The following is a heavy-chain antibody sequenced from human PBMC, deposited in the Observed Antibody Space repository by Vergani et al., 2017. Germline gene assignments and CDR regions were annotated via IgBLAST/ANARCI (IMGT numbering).Heavy chain of an antibody. CDR2: INHSGST. D-gene: IGHD3-3*01. J-gene: IGHJ4*02. CDR1: GGSFSGYY. V-gene: IGHV4-34*01. Sequence: QVQLQQWGAGLLKPSETLSLTCAVYGGSFSGYYWSWIRQPPGTGLEWIGEINHSGSTNYNPSLKSRVTISVDTSKNQFSLKLSSVTAADTAVYYCARMRNFGVVNDDYWGQGTLVTVSS. CDR3: ARMRNFGVVNDDY.